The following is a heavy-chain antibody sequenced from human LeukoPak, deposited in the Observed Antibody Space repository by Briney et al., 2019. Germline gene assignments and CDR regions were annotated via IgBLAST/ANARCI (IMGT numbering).Heavy chain of an antibody. Sequence: GGSLRLSCAASGFTVFTSYMNWVRQAPGKGLEWVSILYGGGTTYFSDSVRGRFSISRDDSKNIVYLQMNSLRAEDTAVYYCASRGSSGWYPGGFDYWGQGTLVTVSS. CDR2: LYGGGTT. D-gene: IGHD6-19*01. V-gene: IGHV3-66*01. CDR1: GFTVFTSY. CDR3: ASRGSSGWYPGGFDY. J-gene: IGHJ4*02.